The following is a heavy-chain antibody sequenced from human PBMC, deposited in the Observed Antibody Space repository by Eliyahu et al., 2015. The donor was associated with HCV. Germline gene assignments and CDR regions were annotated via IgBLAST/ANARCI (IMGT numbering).Heavy chain of an antibody. CDR2: ITGSGGST. J-gene: IGHJ5*02. D-gene: IGHD4-17*01. V-gene: IGHV3-23*01. Sequence: EVQLLESGGGLVQPGGSLRLSCAXSGFTFSSYAMSWVRQAPGKGLEWVSTITGSGGSTYYADSVKGRFTISRDNSKNTLYLQMNSLRAEDTAVYYCAKDRETTVTTSGGPWGQGTLVTVSS. CDR1: GFTFSSYA. CDR3: AKDRETTVTTSGGP.